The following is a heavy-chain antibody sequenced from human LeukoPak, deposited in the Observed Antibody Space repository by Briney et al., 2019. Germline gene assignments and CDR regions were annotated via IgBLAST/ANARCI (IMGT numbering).Heavy chain of an antibody. CDR2: IYTSGST. V-gene: IGHV4-61*02. D-gene: IGHD2-8*02. CDR3: ARAALGLWSTGRKSSYYYYGMDV. CDR1: GGSISSGSYY. J-gene: IGHJ6*02. Sequence: PSQTLSLTCTVSGGSISSGSYYWSWIRQPAGKGLEWIGRIYTSGSTNYNPSLKSRVTISVDTSKNQFSLKLSSVTAADTAVYYCARAALGLWSTGRKSSYYYYGMDVWGQGTTVTVSS.